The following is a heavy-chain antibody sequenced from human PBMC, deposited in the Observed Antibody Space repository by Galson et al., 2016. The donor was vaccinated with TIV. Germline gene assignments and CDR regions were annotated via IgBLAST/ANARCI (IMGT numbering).Heavy chain of an antibody. Sequence: SLRLSCAASGFIFSDYSMHWVRQAPGKGLEWVALISYDGSNDFYADSVKGRSTISKDNSKNTLDLQMNSLRAEDTAVYYCARDESSGLIDSWGQGTLVSVS. J-gene: IGHJ4*02. V-gene: IGHV3-30*04. CDR3: ARDESSGLIDS. D-gene: IGHD6-19*01. CDR1: GFIFSDYS. CDR2: ISYDGSND.